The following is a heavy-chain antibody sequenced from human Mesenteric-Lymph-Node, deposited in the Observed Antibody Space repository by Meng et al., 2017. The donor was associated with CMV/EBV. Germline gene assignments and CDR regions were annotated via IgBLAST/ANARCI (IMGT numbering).Heavy chain of an antibody. J-gene: IGHJ4*02. Sequence: GGSLRLSCAASGFTFSSYGMHWVRQAPGKGLEWVAFIRYDGSNKYYADSVKGRFTISRDNSKNTLYLQMNSLRAEDTAVYYCARDVGSSSWYGYFDYWGQGTLVTVSS. D-gene: IGHD6-13*01. CDR3: ARDVGSSSWYGYFDY. CDR2: IRYDGSNK. V-gene: IGHV3-30*02. CDR1: GFTFSSYG.